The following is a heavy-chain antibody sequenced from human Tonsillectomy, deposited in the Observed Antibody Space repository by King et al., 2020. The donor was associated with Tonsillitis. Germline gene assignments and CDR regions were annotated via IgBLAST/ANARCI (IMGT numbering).Heavy chain of an antibody. D-gene: IGHD6-19*01. J-gene: IGHJ4*02. V-gene: IGHV3-21*01. CDR1: GFTFSSYS. Sequence: VQLVESGGGLVKPGGSLRLSCAASGFTFSSYSMNWVRQAPGKGLEWVSSISSSSSYIYYADSVKGRFTISRDNAKNSLYLQMNSLRAEVTAGYYCAREEYSSGWYVGYYFDYWGQGTLVTVSS. CDR3: AREEYSSGWYVGYYFDY. CDR2: ISSSSSYI.